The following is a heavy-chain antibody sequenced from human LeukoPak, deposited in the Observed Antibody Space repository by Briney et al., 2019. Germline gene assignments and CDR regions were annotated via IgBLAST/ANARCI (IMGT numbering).Heavy chain of an antibody. Sequence: SETLSLTCTVSGGSISSYYWSWIRQSPGKGLEWIGYIYYSGSTNYNPSLKSRVTISLDTSKNQFSLKLSSVTATDTAVYYCARGDYDFWSGHLNWFDPWGQGTLVTVSS. D-gene: IGHD3-3*01. CDR2: IYYSGST. J-gene: IGHJ5*02. CDR1: GGSISSYY. V-gene: IGHV4-59*01. CDR3: ARGDYDFWSGHLNWFDP.